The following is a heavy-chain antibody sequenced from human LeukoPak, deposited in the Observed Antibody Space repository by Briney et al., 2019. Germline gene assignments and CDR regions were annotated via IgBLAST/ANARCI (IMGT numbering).Heavy chain of an antibody. D-gene: IGHD5-24*01. CDR2: ISYSGST. Sequence: PSATLSLTCTVSGGSISSANYYWNWIRQPPGKGLEWIGYISYSGSTHYNPSLKSRATISADTSKNQFSLKLTSMTAADTAVYHCARGGEGYNYVYWGQGTLVTVSS. V-gene: IGHV4-30-4*01. J-gene: IGHJ4*02. CDR3: ARGGEGYNYVY. CDR1: GGSISSANYY.